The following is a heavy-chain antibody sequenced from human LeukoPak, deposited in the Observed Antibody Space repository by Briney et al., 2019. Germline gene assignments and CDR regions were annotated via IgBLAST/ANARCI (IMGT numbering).Heavy chain of an antibody. CDR2: IKEDGSNT. V-gene: IGHV3-7*01. J-gene: IGHJ6*04. CDR3: ARSLGPGSMDL. Sequence: GGSLRLSCAASGFTFSSYWMSWVRQAPGKGPEWVANIKEDGSNTYSVDSVEGRFAISGDNTDNSLYLQMNSRRVQDTAVYYCARSLGPGSMDLWGKGPRVIVSS. CDR1: GFTFSSYW.